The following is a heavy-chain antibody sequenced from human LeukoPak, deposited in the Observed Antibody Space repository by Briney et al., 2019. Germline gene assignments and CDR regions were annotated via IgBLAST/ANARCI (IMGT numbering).Heavy chain of an antibody. V-gene: IGHV4-59*01. Sequence: SETLSLTCTVSAGSISSYYWSWIRQPPGKGLEWIGCISYSGNTDYNPSLKSRVTISLDTSENQFSLRLSSVTAADTAVYYCARSRLSGVITPLYYWGQGTLVVVSS. CDR1: AGSISSYY. CDR2: ISYSGNT. J-gene: IGHJ4*02. D-gene: IGHD3-3*01. CDR3: ARSRLSGVITPLYY.